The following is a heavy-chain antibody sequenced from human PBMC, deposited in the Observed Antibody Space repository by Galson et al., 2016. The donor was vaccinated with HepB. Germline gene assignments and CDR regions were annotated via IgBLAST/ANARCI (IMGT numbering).Heavy chain of an antibody. CDR1: GFTFSDYG. Sequence: SLRLSCAASGFTFSDYGMNWVRHTPGKGLEWVAAISNSGGHTYYADAVQGRFTISRDNSRNTVFLQMSSLRVDDTAVYHCAKIGCSVNICANAPSHDGLDVWGQGTMVTVSP. V-gene: IGHV3-23*01. CDR2: ISNSGGHT. J-gene: IGHJ3*01. D-gene: IGHD2-15*01. CDR3: AKIGCSVNICANAPSHDGLDV.